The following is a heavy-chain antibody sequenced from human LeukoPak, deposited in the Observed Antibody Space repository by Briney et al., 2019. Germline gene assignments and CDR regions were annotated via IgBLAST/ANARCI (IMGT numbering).Heavy chain of an antibody. Sequence: ASVNVSCKASGYTFTSYDINWVRQATGQGLEWMGRINPNSGGTNYAQKFQGRVTMTRDTSISTAYMELSRLRSDDTAVYYCARDRRPYSSSPGCWGQGTMVTVSS. D-gene: IGHD6-13*01. J-gene: IGHJ3*01. CDR2: INPNSGGT. CDR1: GYTFTSYD. V-gene: IGHV1-2*06. CDR3: ARDRRPYSSSPGC.